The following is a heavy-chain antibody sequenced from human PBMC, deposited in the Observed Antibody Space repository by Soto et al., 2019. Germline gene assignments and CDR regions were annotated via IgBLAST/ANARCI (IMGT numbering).Heavy chain of an antibody. CDR1: GFTFSSYG. CDR3: AREGYSSSWYRGYFDY. D-gene: IGHD6-13*01. Sequence: QVQLVESGGGVVQPGRSLRLSCAASGFTFSSYGMHWVRQAPGKGLEWVAVIWYDGSNKYYADSVKGRFTISRDNSKNTLYLQMNSRRAEDTAVYYCAREGYSSSWYRGYFDYWGQGTLVTVSS. CDR2: IWYDGSNK. J-gene: IGHJ4*02. V-gene: IGHV3-33*01.